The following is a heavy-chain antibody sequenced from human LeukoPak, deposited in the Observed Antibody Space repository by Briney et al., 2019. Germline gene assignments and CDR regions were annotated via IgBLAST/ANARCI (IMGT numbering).Heavy chain of an antibody. CDR1: GFTVSSNY. Sequence: PGGSLRHSCAASGFTVSSNYMSWVRQAPGKGLEWVSVIYSGGSTYYADSVKGRFTISRDNSKNTLYLQMNSLRAEDTAVYYCARVDTYSYGYDYWGQGTLVTVSS. J-gene: IGHJ4*02. CDR3: ARVDTYSYGYDY. D-gene: IGHD5-18*01. CDR2: IYSGGST. V-gene: IGHV3-53*01.